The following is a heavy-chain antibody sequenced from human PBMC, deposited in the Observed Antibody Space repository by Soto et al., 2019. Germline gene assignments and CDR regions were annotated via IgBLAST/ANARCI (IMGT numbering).Heavy chain of an antibody. CDR2: ISGSGGST. CDR3: AKYQTVTTYDY. Sequence: VGSLRLSCAASGFTFSSYAMSWVRQAPGKGLEWVSAISGSGGSTYYADSVKGRFTIYRDNSKNTLYLQMNSLRAQDTAVYYCAKYQTVTTYDYWGQGTLVTVSS. V-gene: IGHV3-23*01. J-gene: IGHJ4*02. D-gene: IGHD4-4*01. CDR1: GFTFSSYA.